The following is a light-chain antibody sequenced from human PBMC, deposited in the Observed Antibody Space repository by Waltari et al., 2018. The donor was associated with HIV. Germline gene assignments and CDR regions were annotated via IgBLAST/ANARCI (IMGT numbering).Light chain of an antibody. V-gene: IGKV3-15*01. Sequence: EIVITQSPATLSVSPGKRVPLSCRASPSVSDNLAWYQQNPGQAPRLLIYGASTRATGIPARFSGSGSGTEFTLTISSLQSEDFAVYYCQQYNDWPPLYTFGQGTKVEIK. CDR1: PSVSDN. CDR2: GAS. J-gene: IGKJ2*01. CDR3: QQYNDWPPLYT.